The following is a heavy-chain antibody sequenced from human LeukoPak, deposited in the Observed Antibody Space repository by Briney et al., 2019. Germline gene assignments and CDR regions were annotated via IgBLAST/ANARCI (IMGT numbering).Heavy chain of an antibody. Sequence: GGSLRLSCAASGFTLRSSAMSWVRQAPGKGLEWVSAISGDGGTISYAASVRGRFTISRDNAKNTHYLQMSSLRAEDTGIYYCAKGGHYSFLDYWGQGTLVTVSS. CDR1: GFTLRSSA. CDR2: ISGDGGTI. J-gene: IGHJ4*02. CDR3: AKGGHYSFLDY. D-gene: IGHD4-11*01. V-gene: IGHV3-23*01.